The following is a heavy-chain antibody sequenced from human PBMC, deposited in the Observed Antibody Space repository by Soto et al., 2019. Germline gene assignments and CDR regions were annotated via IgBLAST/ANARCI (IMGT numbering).Heavy chain of an antibody. V-gene: IGHV1-69*13. D-gene: IGHD2-21*02. CDR2: IIPIFGTA. CDR3: LVVTPPSPQYYFDY. CDR1: GGTFSSYA. J-gene: IGHJ4*02. Sequence: ASVKVSCKASGGTFSSYAISWVRQAPGQGLEWMGGIIPIFGTANYAQKFQGRVTITADESTSTAYMELSSLRSEDTAVYYCLVVTPPSPQYYFDYWGQGTLVTVSS.